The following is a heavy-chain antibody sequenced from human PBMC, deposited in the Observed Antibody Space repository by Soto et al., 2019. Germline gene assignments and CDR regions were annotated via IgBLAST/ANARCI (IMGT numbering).Heavy chain of an antibody. CDR1: GGSFSGYY. CDR3: ARGSGYSYGARYYYGMDV. J-gene: IGHJ6*02. CDR2: INHSGST. V-gene: IGHV4-34*01. D-gene: IGHD5-18*01. Sequence: SETLSLTCAVYGGSFSGYYWSWIRQPPGKGLEWIGEINHSGSTNYNPSLKSRVTISVDTSKNQFSLKLSSVTAADTAVYYCARGSGYSYGARYYYGMDVWGQGTTVTVSS.